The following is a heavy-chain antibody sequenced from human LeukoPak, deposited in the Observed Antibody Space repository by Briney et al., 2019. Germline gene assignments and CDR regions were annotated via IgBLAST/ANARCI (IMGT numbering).Heavy chain of an antibody. V-gene: IGHV4-59*01. Sequence: SETLSVTCTVSGGSISSYYGSWIRQPPGKGLEWIGYIYYSGSTNYNPSLKSRVTISVDTSKNQFSLKLSSVTAADTAVYYCARGGYDILTGYSPWGQGTLVTVSS. CDR1: GGSISSYY. J-gene: IGHJ5*02. CDR3: ARGGYDILTGYSP. D-gene: IGHD3-9*01. CDR2: IYYSGST.